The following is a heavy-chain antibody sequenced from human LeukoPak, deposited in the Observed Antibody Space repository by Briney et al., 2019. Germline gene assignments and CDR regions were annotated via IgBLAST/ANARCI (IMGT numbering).Heavy chain of an antibody. V-gene: IGHV4-59*01. D-gene: IGHD5-12*01. CDR3: ARDRDGYDFGGGFDY. J-gene: IGHJ4*02. CDR1: GGSISSSY. CDR2: IYYSGST. Sequence: SETLSLTCTVPGGSISSSYWSWIRQPPGKGLEWSGYIYYSGSTNYNPSLTSRVTTSVDTTKTQFPLKLSSVTAAATPVYYCARDRDGYDFGGGFDYWGQGTLVTVSS.